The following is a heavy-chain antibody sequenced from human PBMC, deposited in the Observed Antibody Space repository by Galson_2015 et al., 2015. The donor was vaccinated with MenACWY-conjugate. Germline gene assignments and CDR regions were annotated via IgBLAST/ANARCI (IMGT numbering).Heavy chain of an antibody. V-gene: IGHV1-2*04. CDR3: ARSYSSGWPGAFDI. CDR2: INPNSGGT. J-gene: IGHJ3*02. Sequence: SVKVSCKASGYTFTNDYMHSSRNDPGQGLERVPWINPNSGGTNYAQKFQGWVTMARDTSISTAYMELSRLRSDDTAVYYCARSYSSGWPGAFDIWGQGTMVTVSS. D-gene: IGHD6-19*01. CDR1: GYTFTNDY.